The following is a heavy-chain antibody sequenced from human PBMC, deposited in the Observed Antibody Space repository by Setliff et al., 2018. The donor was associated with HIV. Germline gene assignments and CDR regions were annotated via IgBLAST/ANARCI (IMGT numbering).Heavy chain of an antibody. CDR3: ARGGDWDDCYYMDV. V-gene: IGHV3-21*01. CDR2: ISSSSSYI. D-gene: IGHD1-1*01. CDR1: GFTFNRFT. J-gene: IGHJ6*03. Sequence: LRLSCAASGFTFNRFTMNWVRQAPGKGLEWVSSISSSSSYIYYADSVKGRFTISRDNAKNSLYLQMNSLRAEDTAVYYCARGGDWDDCYYMDVWGKGTTVTVSS.